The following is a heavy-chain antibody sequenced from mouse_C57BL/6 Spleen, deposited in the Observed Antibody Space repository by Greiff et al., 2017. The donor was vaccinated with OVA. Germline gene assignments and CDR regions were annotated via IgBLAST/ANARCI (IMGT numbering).Heavy chain of an antibody. Sequence: QVQLQQPGAELVKPGASVKMSCKASGYTFTSYWITWVKQRPGQGLEWIGDIYPGSGSTNYNEKFKSKATLTVDTSSSTAYMQLSSLTSEDSAVYYCARGITTVVAYPYAMDYWGQGTSVTVSS. V-gene: IGHV1-55*01. D-gene: IGHD1-1*01. CDR2: IYPGSGST. CDR1: GYTFTSYW. CDR3: ARGITTVVAYPYAMDY. J-gene: IGHJ4*01.